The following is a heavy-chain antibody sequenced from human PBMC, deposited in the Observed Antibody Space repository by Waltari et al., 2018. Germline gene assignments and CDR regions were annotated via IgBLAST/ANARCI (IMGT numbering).Heavy chain of an antibody. J-gene: IGHJ4*02. CDR1: GLTFSSYS. Sequence: EVQLVESGGGLVKPGGYLRLSCAASGLTFSSYSMNWVRQAPGKGLEWVSSISSSSSYIYYADSVKGRFTISRDNAKNSLYLQMNSLRAEDTAVYYCARDRGGRRADFDYWGQGTLVTVSS. D-gene: IGHD3-10*01. V-gene: IGHV3-21*01. CDR2: ISSSSSYI. CDR3: ARDRGGRRADFDY.